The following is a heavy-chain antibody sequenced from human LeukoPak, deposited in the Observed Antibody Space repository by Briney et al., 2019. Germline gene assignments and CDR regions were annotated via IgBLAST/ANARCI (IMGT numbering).Heavy chain of an antibody. V-gene: IGHV1-18*01. CDR1: GYTFTTYG. D-gene: IGHD2-2*01. CDR2: ISTYNGNT. CDR3: ARSGYCTATSCYEGWFDP. Sequence: ASVKVSCKASGYTFTTYGITWVRQAPGQGLEWMGWISTYNGNTNYAQNLQGRVTMTTDTSTSTASMVLRSLRSDDTAVYYCARSGYCTATSCYEGWFDPWGQGTLVTVSS. J-gene: IGHJ5*02.